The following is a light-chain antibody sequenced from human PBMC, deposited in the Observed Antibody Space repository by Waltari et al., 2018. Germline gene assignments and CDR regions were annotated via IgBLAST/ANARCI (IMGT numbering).Light chain of an antibody. CDR3: SSYTTSSAPGV. J-gene: IGLJ1*01. V-gene: IGLV2-14*01. CDR1: DSDVGASDF. CDR2: EVS. Sequence: QSALTQPASVSGSPGQSITIPCSGTDSDVGASDFVSLYQQHPGKAPHLIIYEVSNRPSGISNRFSASKSGNTASLTISGLQAEDEADYYCSSYTTSSAPGVFGTGTRVTVL.